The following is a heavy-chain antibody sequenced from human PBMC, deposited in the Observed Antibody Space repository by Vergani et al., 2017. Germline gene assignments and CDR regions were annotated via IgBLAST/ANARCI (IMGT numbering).Heavy chain of an antibody. V-gene: IGHV4-4*07. CDR3: ACGGNGPAAYYYYYMDV. J-gene: IGHJ6*03. Sequence: QVQLQESGPGLVKPSETLSLTCTVSGGSISSYYWSWIRQPAGKGLEWIGRIYTSGSTNYNPSLKSRVTMSVDTSKNQFSLKLSSVTAADTAVYYCACGGNGPAAYYYYYMDVWGKGTTVTVSS. CDR2: IYTSGST. D-gene: IGHD2-2*01. CDR1: GGSISSYY.